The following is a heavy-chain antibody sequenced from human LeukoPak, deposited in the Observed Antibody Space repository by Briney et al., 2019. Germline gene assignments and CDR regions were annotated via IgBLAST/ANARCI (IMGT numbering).Heavy chain of an antibody. V-gene: IGHV3-30*02. Sequence: GGSLRLSRAASGFTFSSYGMHWVRQAPGKGLEWVAFIRYDGSNKYYADSVKGRFTISRDNSKNTLYLQMNSLSAEDTAVYYCAKPELLWFGEFNYDYWGQGTLVTVSS. J-gene: IGHJ4*02. CDR1: GFTFSSYG. CDR2: IRYDGSNK. D-gene: IGHD3-10*01. CDR3: AKPELLWFGEFNYDY.